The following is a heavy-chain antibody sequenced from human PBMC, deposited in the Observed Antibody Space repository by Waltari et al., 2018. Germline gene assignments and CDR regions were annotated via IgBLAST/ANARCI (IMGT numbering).Heavy chain of an antibody. Sequence: EVQLVESGGGLVKPGGSLRLSCTASGFSFRSYTMNWVRQAPGKGLAWVSCISSSSSFTYHADSVKGRFTISRDNAKNSLYLQMNSLRVEDTAVYYCARETNYYDDSGYANWLDPWGQGTLVTVSS. CDR1: GFSFRSYT. D-gene: IGHD3-22*01. CDR2: ISSSSSFT. V-gene: IGHV3-21*01. CDR3: ARETNYYDDSGYANWLDP. J-gene: IGHJ5*02.